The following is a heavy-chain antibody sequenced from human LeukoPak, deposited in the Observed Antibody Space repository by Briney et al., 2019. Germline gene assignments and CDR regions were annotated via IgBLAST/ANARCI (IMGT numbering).Heavy chain of an antibody. Sequence: EASVKVSCKASGYTFTSYGISWVRQAPGQGLEWMGWISAYNGNTNYAQKLQGRVTMTTDTSTSTAYMELGSLRSDDTAVYYCARGGPTTRYSGSSRGEDYWGQGTLVTVSS. CDR1: GYTFTSYG. J-gene: IGHJ4*02. V-gene: IGHV1-18*01. CDR3: ARGGPTTRYSGSSRGEDY. D-gene: IGHD1-26*01. CDR2: ISAYNGNT.